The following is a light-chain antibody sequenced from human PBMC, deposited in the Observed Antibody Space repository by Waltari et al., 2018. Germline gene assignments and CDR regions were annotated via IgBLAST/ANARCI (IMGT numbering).Light chain of an antibody. Sequence: DIQMTQSPSCVSASVGDRVTITCRASQDISNWLAWYQQKPGKAPKLLIYATSTLETGVPPRFSASGSRTEFTLSISSLEPDDFATYYCQQAKSFPLTFGPGTKVDIK. V-gene: IGKV1-12*01. CDR1: QDISNW. CDR2: ATS. CDR3: QQAKSFPLT. J-gene: IGKJ3*01.